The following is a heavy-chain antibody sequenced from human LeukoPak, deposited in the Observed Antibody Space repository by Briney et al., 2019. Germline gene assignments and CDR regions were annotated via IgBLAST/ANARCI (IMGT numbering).Heavy chain of an antibody. J-gene: IGHJ4*02. V-gene: IGHV3-23*01. Sequence: RTGGSLRLSCAASGFTFSNYAMNWGRQAPGKGLEWVSSISGSGGNTYYADSVKGRFTISRDNSKNTLYLQMNSLRAEDTAIYYCARGAPPQNWGQGALVTVSS. CDR1: GFTFSNYA. CDR2: ISGSGGNT. CDR3: ARGAPPQN.